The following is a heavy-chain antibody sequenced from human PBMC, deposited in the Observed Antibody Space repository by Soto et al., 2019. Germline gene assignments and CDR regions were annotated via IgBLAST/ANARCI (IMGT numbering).Heavy chain of an antibody. CDR1: GGSISSGDYY. CDR3: ARGNRYYDSSGYSRNYYFDY. CDR2: IYYSGST. V-gene: IGHV4-30-4*01. Sequence: SLTCTVSGGSISSGDYYWSWIRQPPGKGLEWIGYIYYSGSTYYNPSLKSRVTISVDTSKNQFSLKLSSVTAADTAVYYCARGNRYYDSSGYSRNYYFDYWGQGTLVTVSS. J-gene: IGHJ4*02. D-gene: IGHD3-22*01.